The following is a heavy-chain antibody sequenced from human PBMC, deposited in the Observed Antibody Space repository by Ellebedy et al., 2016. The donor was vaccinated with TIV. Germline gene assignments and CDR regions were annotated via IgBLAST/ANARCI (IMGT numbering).Heavy chain of an antibody. CDR3: VRARPYCGGDCFSFGN. CDR2: MNSDGSST. CDR1: GFTFSSYA. Sequence: GESLKISXAASGFTFSSYAMNWVRQAPGKGLVWVSRMNSDGSSTNYADSVKGRFTISRDNAKNTLYLQMHSLRAEDTAVYYCVRARPYCGGDCFSFGNWGQGSLVTVSS. D-gene: IGHD2-21*02. J-gene: IGHJ4*02. V-gene: IGHV3-74*01.